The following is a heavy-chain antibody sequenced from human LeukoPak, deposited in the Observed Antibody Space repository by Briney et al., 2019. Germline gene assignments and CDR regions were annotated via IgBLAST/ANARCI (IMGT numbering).Heavy chain of an antibody. V-gene: IGHV4-59*08. CDR3: ARSVVVTAIPDYFDY. Sequence: SETLSLTCTVSGGSISSYYWSWIRQPPGKGLEWIGYIYYSGSTNYNPSLKSRVTISVDTSKNQFSLKLSSVTAADTAVYYCARSVVVTAIPDYFDYWGQGTLVTVSS. CDR2: IYYSGST. CDR1: GGSISSYY. J-gene: IGHJ4*02. D-gene: IGHD2-21*02.